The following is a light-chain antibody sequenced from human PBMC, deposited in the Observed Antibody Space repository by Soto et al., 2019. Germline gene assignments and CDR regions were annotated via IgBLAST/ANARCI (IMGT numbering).Light chain of an antibody. V-gene: IGKV1-5*01. CDR1: QSISSW. CDR2: DAS. CDR3: QQYNSYL. Sequence: DIQMTQSPSTLSASVGDRVSVTCRASQSISSWLAWYQQKSGKAPKLLIYDASSLESGVPSRFSGSGSGTEFTLTISSLQPDDFATYYCQQYNSYLFGQGTKVDIK. J-gene: IGKJ1*01.